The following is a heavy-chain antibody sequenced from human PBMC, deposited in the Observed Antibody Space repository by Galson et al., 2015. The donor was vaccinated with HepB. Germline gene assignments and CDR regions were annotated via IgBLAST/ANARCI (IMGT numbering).Heavy chain of an antibody. CDR3: VRLRWSGYYRYPDFDH. D-gene: IGHD3-3*01. V-gene: IGHV1-24*01. J-gene: IGHJ4*02. CDR1: GYTLTKLS. CDR2: FDPEDGET. Sequence: SVKVSCKVSGYTLTKLSMHWVRQAPGKGLEWMGGFDPEDGETIYAQKFQGRVTMTEDTSTDTAYMELSSLRSEDTAVYYCVRLRWSGYYRYPDFDHWGQGTLVTVSS.